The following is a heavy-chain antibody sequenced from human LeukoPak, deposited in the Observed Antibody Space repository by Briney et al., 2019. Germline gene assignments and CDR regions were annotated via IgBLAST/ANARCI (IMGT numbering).Heavy chain of an antibody. CDR1: VYTFTDHY. CDR2: INPNSGGT. CDR3: ARARWQLVPYFDP. Sequence: AAVTVSYMPSVYTFTDHYMHWVRQAPGHGLEWMGWINPNSGGTNFAQKFQGRVARTRGTSISTAYLELGSLRSDDTAVYFCARARWQLVPYFDPWGQGTLVTVSS. D-gene: IGHD6-6*01. J-gene: IGHJ4*02. V-gene: IGHV1-2*02.